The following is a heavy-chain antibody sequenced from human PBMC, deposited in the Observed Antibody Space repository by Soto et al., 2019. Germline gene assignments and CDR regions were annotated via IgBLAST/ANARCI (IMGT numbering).Heavy chain of an antibody. Sequence: SETLSLTCTVSGGSISSGGYYWSWIRQHPGKGLEWIGYIYYSGSTYYNPSLKSRVTISVDTSKNQFSLKLSSVTAADTAVYYCARENYGNYYYYGMDVWGQGTTVTVSS. V-gene: IGHV4-31*03. CDR3: ARENYGNYYYYGMDV. D-gene: IGHD3-10*01. J-gene: IGHJ6*02. CDR1: GGSISSGGYY. CDR2: IYYSGST.